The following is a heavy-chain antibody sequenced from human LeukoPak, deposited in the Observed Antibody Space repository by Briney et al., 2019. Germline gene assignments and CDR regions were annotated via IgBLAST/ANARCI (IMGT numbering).Heavy chain of an antibody. V-gene: IGHV4-34*01. Sequence: PSETLSLTCAVYGGSFSGYYWSWIRQPPGKGLEWIGEINHSGSTSYNPPLKSRVTISGDTSKNQFSLKLSSVTAADTAVCYCVRIDYYYYDMDVWGQGTTVTVS. CDR2: INHSGST. CDR3: VRIDYYYYDMDV. J-gene: IGHJ6*02. CDR1: GGSFSGYY.